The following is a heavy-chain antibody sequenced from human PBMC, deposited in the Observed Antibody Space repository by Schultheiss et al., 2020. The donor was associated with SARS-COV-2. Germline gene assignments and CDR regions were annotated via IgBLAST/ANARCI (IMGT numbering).Heavy chain of an antibody. CDR3: ARVFAYCSGGSCYSDWFDP. Sequence: SETLSLTCTVSGGSISSGDYYWSWIRQPPGKGLEWIGEINHSGSTNYNPSLKSRVTISVDKSKNQFSLKLSSVTAADTAVYYCARVFAYCSGGSCYSDWFDPWGQGTLVTVSS. CDR2: INHSGST. CDR1: GGSISSGDYY. V-gene: IGHV4-30-4*01. D-gene: IGHD2-15*01. J-gene: IGHJ5*02.